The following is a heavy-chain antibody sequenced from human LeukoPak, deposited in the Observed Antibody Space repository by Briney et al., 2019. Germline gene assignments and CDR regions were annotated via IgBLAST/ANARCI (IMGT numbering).Heavy chain of an antibody. CDR1: GGSISSYY. D-gene: IGHD5-18*01. CDR3: ARKGTAMATYWFDP. V-gene: IGHV4-4*07. Sequence: SETLSLTCTVSGGSISSYYWSWIRQPAGKGLEWIGRIYTSGSTNYNPSLKSRVTISVDTSKNQFSLKLSSVTAADTAMYYCARKGTAMATYWFDPWGQGTLVTVSS. CDR2: IYTSGST. J-gene: IGHJ5*02.